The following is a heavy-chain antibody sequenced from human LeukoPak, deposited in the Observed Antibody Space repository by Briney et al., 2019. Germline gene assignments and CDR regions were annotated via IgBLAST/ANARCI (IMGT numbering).Heavy chain of an antibody. CDR3: ARGYYYDSSGYYYNDY. CDR1: GGSISSYY. V-gene: IGHV4-4*07. CDR2: IYTSGST. Sequence: SETLSLTCTVSGGSISSYYWSWIRQPAGKGLEWIGRIYTSGSTNYNPSLKSRVTMSVDTSKNQLSLKLSSVTAADTAVYYCARGYYYDSSGYYYNDYWGQGTLVTVSS. J-gene: IGHJ4*02. D-gene: IGHD3-22*01.